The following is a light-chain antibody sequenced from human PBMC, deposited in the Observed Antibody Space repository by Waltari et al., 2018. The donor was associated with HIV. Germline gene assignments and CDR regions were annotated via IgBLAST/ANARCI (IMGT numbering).Light chain of an antibody. V-gene: IGKV3-11*01. J-gene: IGKJ1*01. CDR2: DAS. CDR1: QTVSSY. CDR3: QQRSNWPPWT. Sequence: EIVLTQSPATLSLSPGERATLSCRGSQTVSSYFAWYQQKPGQAPRLLSYDASNRATGIPARFSGSGSGTDFTLTISSLEPEDFAVYYCQQRSNWPPWTFGQGTKVEIK.